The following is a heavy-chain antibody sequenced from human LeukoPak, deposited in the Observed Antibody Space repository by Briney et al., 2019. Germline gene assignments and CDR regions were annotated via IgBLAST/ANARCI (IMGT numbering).Heavy chain of an antibody. CDR3: AKDSSSWYNWFDP. D-gene: IGHD6-13*01. CDR2: SCGSGGST. V-gene: IGHV3-23*01. CDR1: GFTFSTYA. J-gene: IGHJ5*02. Sequence: GGSLILSCAACGFTFSTYAMSWDRQAPGKGLEWVSASCGSGGSTYYADSVKRRFTISRDNSKNTLYLQMNSLRAEDTAVYYCAKDSSSWYNWFDPWGQGTLVTVSS.